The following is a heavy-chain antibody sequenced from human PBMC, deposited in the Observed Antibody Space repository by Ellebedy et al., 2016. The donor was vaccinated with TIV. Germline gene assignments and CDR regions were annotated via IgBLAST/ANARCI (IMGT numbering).Heavy chain of an antibody. J-gene: IGHJ4*02. V-gene: IGHV3-30-3*01. CDR2: ISYDGSNK. D-gene: IGHD3-10*01. CDR1: GFTFSSYA. Sequence: GESLKISXAASGFTFSSYAMHWVRQAPGKGLEWVAVISYDGSNKYYADSVKGRFTISRDNSKNTLYLQMNSLRAEDTAVYYCARDIPRSGSYSFDYWGQGTLVTVSS. CDR3: ARDIPRSGSYSFDY.